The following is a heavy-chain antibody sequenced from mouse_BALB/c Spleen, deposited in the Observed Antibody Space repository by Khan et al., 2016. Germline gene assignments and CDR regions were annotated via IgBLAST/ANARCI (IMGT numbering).Heavy chain of an antibody. J-gene: IGHJ2*01. CDR2: ISYSGST. Sequence: VSGPGLVKPSQSLSLTCTVTGYSITSDYAWNWIRQFPGNKLEWMGYISYSGSTSYNPSLKSRISITRDTSKNQFFLQLNSVTTEDTATYYCARSIMANWGQGTTLTVSS. CDR1: GYSITSDYA. CDR3: ARSIMAN. V-gene: IGHV3-2*02.